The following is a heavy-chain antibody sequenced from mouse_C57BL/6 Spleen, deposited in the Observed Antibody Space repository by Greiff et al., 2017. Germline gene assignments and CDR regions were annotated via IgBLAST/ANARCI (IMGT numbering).Heavy chain of an antibody. CDR2: ISYDGSN. V-gene: IGHV3-6*01. J-gene: IGHJ3*01. CDR1: GYSITSGYY. D-gene: IGHD1-1*01. CDR3: ARDGYYGSRSAWFAY. Sequence: EVQRVESGPGLVKPSQSLSLTCSVTGYSITSGYYWNWIRQFPGNKLEWMGYISYDGSNNYNPSLKNRISITRDTSKNQFFLKLNSVTTEDTATYYCARDGYYGSRSAWFAYRGQGTLVTVSA.